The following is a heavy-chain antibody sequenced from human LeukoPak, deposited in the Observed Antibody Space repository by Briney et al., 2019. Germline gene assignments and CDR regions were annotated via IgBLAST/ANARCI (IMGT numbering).Heavy chain of an antibody. J-gene: IGHJ1*01. CDR2: ISGSGGST. CDR1: AFTFSSYA. CDR3: ARTDETAPAEDFQH. V-gene: IGHV3-23*01. D-gene: IGHD2-21*02. Sequence: GGSLRLSCAASAFTFSSYAMSWVRQAPGKGLEWVSVISGSGGSTYYADSVKGRFTISRDNSKNTLYLQMKSLRAEDTAVYYCARTDETAPAEDFQHWGQGTLVTVSS.